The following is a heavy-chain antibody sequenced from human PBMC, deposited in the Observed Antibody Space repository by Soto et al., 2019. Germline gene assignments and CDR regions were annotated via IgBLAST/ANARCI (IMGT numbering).Heavy chain of an antibody. CDR3: ARGRVGLLWFGERRDYYYGMDV. CDR1: GGSFSGYY. V-gene: IGHV4-34*01. J-gene: IGHJ6*02. Sequence: LSLTCAFSGGSFSGYYWSWIRQPPGKGLEWIGEINQSGSTNYNPSLKSRVTISVDTSKNQFSLKLSSVTAADTAVYYCARGRVGLLWFGERRDYYYGMDVWGQGTTVTVSS. D-gene: IGHD3-10*01. CDR2: INQSGST.